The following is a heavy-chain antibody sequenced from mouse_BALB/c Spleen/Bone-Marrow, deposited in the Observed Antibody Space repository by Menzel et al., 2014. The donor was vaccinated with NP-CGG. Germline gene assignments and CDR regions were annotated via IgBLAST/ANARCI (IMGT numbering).Heavy chain of an antibody. CDR1: GFDFSRYW. J-gene: IGHJ1*01. CDR2: INPDSSTI. D-gene: IGHD1-1*01. V-gene: IGHV4-1*02. CDR3: ARLNYYGNLFV. Sequence: EVQLHQSGGGLVQPGGSLKLSCAASGFDFSRYWMSWVRQAPGKGLDWIGEINPDSSTINYTPSLKDKFIISRDNAKNTLYLQMSKVRSEDTALYYCARLNYYGNLFVWGAGTTVTVSS.